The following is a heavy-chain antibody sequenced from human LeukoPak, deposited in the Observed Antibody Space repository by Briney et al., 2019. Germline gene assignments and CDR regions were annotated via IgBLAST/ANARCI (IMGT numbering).Heavy chain of an antibody. Sequence: GGSLRLSCAASGFTFDDYAMHWVRQAPGKGLEWVSGISWNSGSIGYADSVKGRFTISRDNAKNSLYLQMNSLRAEDMALYYCVKDAGSSWAYNWFDPWGQRTLVIVSS. V-gene: IGHV3-9*03. D-gene: IGHD6-13*01. CDR2: ISWNSGSI. J-gene: IGHJ5*02. CDR3: VKDAGSSWAYNWFDP. CDR1: GFTFDDYA.